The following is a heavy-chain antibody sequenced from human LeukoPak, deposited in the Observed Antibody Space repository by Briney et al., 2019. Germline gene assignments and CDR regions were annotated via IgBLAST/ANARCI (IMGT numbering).Heavy chain of an antibody. V-gene: IGHV3-15*01. CDR2: IKSKTDGGTT. J-gene: IGHJ4*02. D-gene: IGHD1-26*01. CDR3: QGGRF. Sequence: GGSLRLSCSASGFTFTNAWMSWVRQAPGKGLEWVGRIKSKTDGGTTDYAAPVKGTFSISRDDSKNTLYLQMNSLISEDTAVYYCQGGRFWGQGTLVTVSS. CDR1: GFTFTNAW.